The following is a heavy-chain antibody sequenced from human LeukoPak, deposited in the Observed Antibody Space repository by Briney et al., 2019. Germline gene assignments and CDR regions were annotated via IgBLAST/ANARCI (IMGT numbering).Heavy chain of an antibody. J-gene: IGHJ6*03. Sequence: GESLNISCKGSGYSFTSYWIGWVRQMPGKGLETRGISYPGDSDTRYSPSFQGQVTISADKSIRTAYLQWSSLKASDTAMYYCARQKCESGYVYGLALSYYSYYMDVWGKGTTVTVSS. CDR3: ARQKCESGYVYGLALSYYSYYMDV. CDR1: GYSFTSYW. CDR2: SYPGDSDT. V-gene: IGHV5-51*01. D-gene: IGHD5-18*01.